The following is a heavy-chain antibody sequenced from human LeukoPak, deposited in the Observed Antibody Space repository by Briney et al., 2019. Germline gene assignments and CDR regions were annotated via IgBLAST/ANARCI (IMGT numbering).Heavy chain of an antibody. CDR1: GYTFTSYY. Sequence: GASVKVSCKASGYTFTSYYIHWVRQAPGQGLEWMGWINPNSGGTNYAQKFQGRVTMTRDTSISTAYMELTSLTSDDTAVYFCARGGGGLAYWGPGTLVTVSS. CDR2: INPNSGGT. J-gene: IGHJ4*02. D-gene: IGHD2-15*01. CDR3: ARGGGGLAY. V-gene: IGHV1-2*02.